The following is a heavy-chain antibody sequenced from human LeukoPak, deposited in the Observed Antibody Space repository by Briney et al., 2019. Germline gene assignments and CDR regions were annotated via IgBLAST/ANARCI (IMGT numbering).Heavy chain of an antibody. CDR3: ARHDYGDYVHFDY. Sequence: SETLSLTCTVSGDSISSYYWSWIRQPPGKGLEWIGYVYYSGSTNYNPSLTSRVTMSVDTSKDQFSLKLSSVTAADTVVYYCARHDYGDYVHFDYWGQGTLVTVSS. CDR2: VYYSGST. J-gene: IGHJ4*02. V-gene: IGHV4-59*01. CDR1: GDSISSYY. D-gene: IGHD4-17*01.